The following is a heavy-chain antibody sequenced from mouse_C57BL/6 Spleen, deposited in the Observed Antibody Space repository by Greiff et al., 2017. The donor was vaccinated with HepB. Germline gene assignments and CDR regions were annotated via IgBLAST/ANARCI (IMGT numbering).Heavy chain of an antibody. CDR2: IYPGSGNT. CDR1: GYTFTDYY. J-gene: IGHJ4*01. Sequence: QVQLKESGAELVRPGASVKLSCKASGYTFTDYYINWVKQRPGQGLEWIARIYPGSGNTYYNEKFKGKATLTAEKSSSTAYMQLSSLTSEDSAVYFCARGVDSDYYAMDYWGQGTSVTVSS. V-gene: IGHV1-76*01. CDR3: ARGVDSDYYAMDY.